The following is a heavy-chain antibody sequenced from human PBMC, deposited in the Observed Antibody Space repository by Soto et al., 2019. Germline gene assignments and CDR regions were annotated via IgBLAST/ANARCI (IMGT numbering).Heavy chain of an antibody. Sequence: RASVKVSCKASGYTFTGYYMHWVRQAPGQGLEWMGWIDPNSGGTNYARKFQGWVTMTRDTSISTAYMELSRLRSDDTAVYYCARRSPYYYDSSGYYLYYFDYWGQGTLVTVSS. CDR2: IDPNSGGT. V-gene: IGHV1-2*04. CDR3: ARRSPYYYDSSGYYLYYFDY. CDR1: GYTFTGYY. D-gene: IGHD3-22*01. J-gene: IGHJ4*02.